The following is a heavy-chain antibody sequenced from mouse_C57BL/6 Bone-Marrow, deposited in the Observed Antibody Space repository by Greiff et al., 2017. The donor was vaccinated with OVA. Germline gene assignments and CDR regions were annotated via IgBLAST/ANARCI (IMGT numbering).Heavy chain of an antibody. CDR3: ARYGAY. CDR2: IHPNSGST. D-gene: IGHD1-1*02. CDR1: GYTFTSYW. J-gene: IGHJ3*01. Sequence: QVQLKQPGAELVKPGASVKLSCKASGYTFTSYWMHWVKQRPGQGLEWIGMIHPNSGSTNYTEKFKSKATLTVDKSSSTAYMQLSSLTSEDTAFYYSARYGAYWGQGTLVTVSA. V-gene: IGHV1-64*01.